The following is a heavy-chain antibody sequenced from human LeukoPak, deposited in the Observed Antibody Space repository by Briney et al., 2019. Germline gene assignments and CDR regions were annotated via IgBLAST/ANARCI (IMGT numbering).Heavy chain of an antibody. J-gene: IGHJ6*03. D-gene: IGHD2-2*02. V-gene: IGHV1-58*02. CDR2: IVVGSGNT. CDR3: ARVAAEVVGVPGAIGFGWLRRDYYYMDV. CDR1: GFTFTSSA. Sequence: SVKVSCKASGFTFTSSAMQWVRQARGQRLEWIGWIVVGSGNTNYAQKFQGRVTMTRDMSTSTVYMELSSLRSEDTAVYYCARVAAEVVGVPGAIGFGWLRRDYYYMDVWGKGTTVTVSS.